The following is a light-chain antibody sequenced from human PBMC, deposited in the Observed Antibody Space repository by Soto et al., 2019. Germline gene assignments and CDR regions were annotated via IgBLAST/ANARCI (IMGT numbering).Light chain of an antibody. CDR1: SSDVGGYNY. CDR3: CSYAGSTRV. CDR2: DVS. Sequence: QSVLTQPRSVSGSPGQSVTISCTGTSSDVGGYNYVSWYQQYPGKAPKLMIYDVSKRPSGVPDRFSGSKSGNTASLTISGLQAEDEADYYCCSYAGSTRVFGTGTKVTVL. V-gene: IGLV2-11*01. J-gene: IGLJ1*01.